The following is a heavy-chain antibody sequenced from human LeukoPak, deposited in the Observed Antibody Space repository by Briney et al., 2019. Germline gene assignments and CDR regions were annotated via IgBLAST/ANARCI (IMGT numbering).Heavy chain of an antibody. V-gene: IGHV4-38-2*02. CDR1: GYSISSGYY. CDR2: IYHSGST. D-gene: IGHD3-10*01. CDR3: ASWPRSSGSYYPYNSDY. J-gene: IGHJ4*02. Sequence: TSETLSLTCTVSGYSISSGYYWGWIRQPPGKGLEWIGSIYHSGSTYYNPSLKSRVTISVDTSKNQFSLKLSSVTAADTAVYYCASWPRSSGSYYPYNSDYWGQGTLVTVSS.